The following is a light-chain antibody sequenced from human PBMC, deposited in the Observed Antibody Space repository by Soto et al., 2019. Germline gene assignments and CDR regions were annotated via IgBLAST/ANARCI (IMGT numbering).Light chain of an antibody. V-gene: IGKV1-5*03. CDR3: QQYNSYPIT. CDR1: QSISTW. Sequence: DIQMTQSPSTLSASVGDRVTITCRASQSISTWLAWYQQEPGKAPKLLIHKASSLQSGVPSRFSGSGSGTEFTLTISSLQPEDFATYYCQQYNSYPITFGQGTRLEIK. CDR2: KAS. J-gene: IGKJ5*01.